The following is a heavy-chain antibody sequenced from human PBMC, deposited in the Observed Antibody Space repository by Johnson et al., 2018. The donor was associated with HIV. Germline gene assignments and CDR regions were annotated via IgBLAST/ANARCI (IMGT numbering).Heavy chain of an antibody. J-gene: IGHJ3*02. Sequence: VLLLESGGGLVQPGGSLRLSCAASGFTFRNYAMSWVRQAPGKGLEWVSTISGGGSSTYYADSVKGRFTISRDNSKNALYLQMNSLRAEDTAVYSCAKDIYGYDAFDIWGQGTMVTVSS. CDR3: AKDIYGYDAFDI. CDR2: ISGGGSST. CDR1: GFTFRNYA. V-gene: IGHV3-23*01. D-gene: IGHD5-24*01.